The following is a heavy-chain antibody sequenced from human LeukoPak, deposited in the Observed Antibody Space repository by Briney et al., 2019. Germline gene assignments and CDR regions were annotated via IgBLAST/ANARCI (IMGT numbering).Heavy chain of an antibody. D-gene: IGHD6-13*01. V-gene: IGHV4-59*01. CDR2: IYYSGST. J-gene: IGHJ1*01. Sequence: SETLSLTCTVSGGSISTYYWSWIRQPPGKGLEWIGNIYYSGSTNYNPSLKSRVTISVDTSKNHFSLKLSSVTAADTAVYYCARGVSSSWSNSPGEYFQHWGQGTLVTVSS. CDR3: ARGVSSSWSNSPGEYFQH. CDR1: GGSISTYY.